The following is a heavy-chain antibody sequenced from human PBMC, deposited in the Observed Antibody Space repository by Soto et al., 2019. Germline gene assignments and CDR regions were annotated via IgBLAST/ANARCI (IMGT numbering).Heavy chain of an antibody. CDR2: IYPGDSDT. V-gene: IGHV5-51*01. D-gene: IGHD3-3*01. CDR3: ARGPHYDFWSGYGLFDY. CDR1: GYSFTSYW. Sequence: GESLKISCKGSGYSFTSYWIGWVRQIPWKGLEWMGIIYPGDSDTRYSPSFQGQVTISADKSISTAYLQWSSLKASDTAMYYCARGPHYDFWSGYGLFDYWGQGTLVTVSS. J-gene: IGHJ4*02.